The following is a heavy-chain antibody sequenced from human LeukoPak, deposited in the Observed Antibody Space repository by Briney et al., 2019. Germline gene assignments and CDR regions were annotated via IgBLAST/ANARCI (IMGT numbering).Heavy chain of an antibody. V-gene: IGHV4-39*01. CDR2: IYYSGST. CDR3: AIQRITMVRGVIAHDAFDI. J-gene: IGHJ3*02. D-gene: IGHD3-10*01. Sequence: SETLSLTCTVSGGSISGSSYYWGWIRQPPGKGLEWIGSIYYSGSTYYKPSLKSRVTMSVDTSKNQFSLKLSSVTAADTAVYYCAIQRITMVRGVIAHDAFDIWGQGTMVTVSS. CDR1: GGSISGSSYY.